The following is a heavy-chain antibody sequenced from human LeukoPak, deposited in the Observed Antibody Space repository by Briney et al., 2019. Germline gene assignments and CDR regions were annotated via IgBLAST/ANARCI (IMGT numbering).Heavy chain of an antibody. CDR2: IIPIFGTA. CDR3: ATHYYDSSGYYYYFDY. V-gene: IGHV1-69*05. J-gene: IGHJ4*02. Sequence: PVKVSCKASGGTFSSYAISWVRQAPGQGLEWMGGIIPIFGTANYAQKFQGRVTITTDESTSTAYMELSSLRSEDTAVYYCATHYYDSSGYYYYFDYWGQGTLVTVSS. D-gene: IGHD3-22*01. CDR1: GGTFSSYA.